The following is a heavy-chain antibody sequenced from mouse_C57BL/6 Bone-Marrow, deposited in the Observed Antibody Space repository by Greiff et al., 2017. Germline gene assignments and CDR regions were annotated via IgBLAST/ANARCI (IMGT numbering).Heavy chain of an antibody. D-gene: IGHD1-1*01. V-gene: IGHV14-3*01. J-gene: IGHJ3*01. Sequence: VQLQQSVAELVRPGASVKLSCTASGFNIKNTYMHWVKQRPEQGLEWIGRIDPANGNTKYAPKFQGKATITADTSSNTAYLQLSSLTSEDTAIYYWAPYYGSSPAWFAYWGQGTLVTVSA. CDR3: APYYGSSPAWFAY. CDR2: IDPANGNT. CDR1: GFNIKNTY.